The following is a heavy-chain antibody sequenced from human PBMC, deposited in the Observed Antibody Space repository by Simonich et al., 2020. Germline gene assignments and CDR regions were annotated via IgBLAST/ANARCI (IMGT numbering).Heavy chain of an antibody. J-gene: IGHJ4*02. CDR3: ARDVDTAMVFDY. V-gene: IGHV3-21*01. Sequence: EVQLVESGGGLVKPGGSLRLSCAASGFTFSCYSMNWVRQAPGKGWGWVSSISSRSSYIDYADSVKGRFTISRDNAKNSLYLQMNSLRAEDTAVYYCARDVDTAMVFDYWGQGTLVTVSS. CDR2: ISSRSSYI. CDR1: GFTFSCYS. D-gene: IGHD5-18*01.